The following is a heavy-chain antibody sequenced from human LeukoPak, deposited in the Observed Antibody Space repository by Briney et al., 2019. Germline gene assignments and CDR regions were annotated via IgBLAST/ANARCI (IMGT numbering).Heavy chain of an antibody. CDR3: ARMGIVEDFDY. CDR1: GFTFSSYS. CDR2: ISSSSSYI. V-gene: IGHV3-21*01. J-gene: IGHJ4*02. D-gene: IGHD2-21*01. Sequence: GGSLRLSCAASGFTFSSYSMSLISQTPRKKKERVSSISSSSSYIYYADSVKGRLTISRDNAKNSLYLQMNSLRAEDTAVYYCARMGIVEDFDYWGQGTLVTVSS.